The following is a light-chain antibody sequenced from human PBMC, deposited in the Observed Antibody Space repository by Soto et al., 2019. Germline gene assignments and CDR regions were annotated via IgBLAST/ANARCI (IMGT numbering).Light chain of an antibody. V-gene: IGKV1-9*01. CDR1: QGISNY. Sequence: DIQLTQSPSFLSASVGDRVTITCRASQGISNYLAWYQRKPGKAPKLLIYAASTLQSGVPPMFSGSGSGTKFTPAIRCLQPEDFATYNCQQFKSYPRTSGGGTQVELK. CDR2: AAS. J-gene: IGKJ4*01. CDR3: QQFKSYPRT.